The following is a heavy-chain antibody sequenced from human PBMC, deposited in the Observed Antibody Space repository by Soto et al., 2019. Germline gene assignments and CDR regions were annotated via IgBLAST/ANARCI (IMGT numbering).Heavy chain of an antibody. J-gene: IGHJ4*02. V-gene: IGHV4-59*01. CDR3: ARMNYYDTSGYPFDY. CDR1: GGSISSYY. Sequence: SETLSLTCTFSGGSISSYYWNWIRQPPGKGLEWIGYIYYSGSTNYNPSLKSRVTISVDTSKNQFSLKLSSVTAADTAVYYCARMNYYDTSGYPFDYWGQGMMVTVSS. D-gene: IGHD3-22*01. CDR2: IYYSGST.